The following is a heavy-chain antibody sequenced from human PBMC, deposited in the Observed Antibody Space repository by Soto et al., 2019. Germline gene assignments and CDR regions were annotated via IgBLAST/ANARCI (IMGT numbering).Heavy chain of an antibody. D-gene: IGHD5-12*01. CDR1: GDSISSYY. CDR3: ARGASRRDGYNFVS. J-gene: IGHJ5*01. CDR2: IYTSGST. Sequence: SETLSLTCTVSGDSISSYYWSWIRQPAGKGLEWIGRIYTSGSTNYNPSLKSRVTMSVDTSKNQFSLKLGSVTAADTAVYYCARGASRRDGYNFVSWGQGTLVPVYS. V-gene: IGHV4-4*07.